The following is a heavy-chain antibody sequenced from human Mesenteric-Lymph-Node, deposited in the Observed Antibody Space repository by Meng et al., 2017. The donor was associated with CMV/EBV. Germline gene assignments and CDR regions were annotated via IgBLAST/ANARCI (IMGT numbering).Heavy chain of an antibody. V-gene: IGHV4-61*01. J-gene: IGHJ5*02. CDR1: GGSVSSGSYY. CDR2: ISYSGST. CDR3: ARGGVAGHHGFDP. Sequence: GSLRLSCTVSGGSVSSGSYYWSWIRQPPGKGLEWIGYISYSGSTNYNPSLKSRVTISVDTSKNQFSLKLSSVTAADTAVYYCARGGVAGHHGFDPWGQGTLVTVSS. D-gene: IGHD6-19*01.